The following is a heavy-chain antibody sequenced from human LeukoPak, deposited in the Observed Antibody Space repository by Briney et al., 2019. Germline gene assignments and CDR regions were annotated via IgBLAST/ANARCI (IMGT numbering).Heavy chain of an antibody. J-gene: IGHJ3*02. V-gene: IGHV3-23*01. Sequence: GGSLRLSCAASGFTVSSNYMSWVRQAPGKGLEWVSAISGSGGSTYYADSVKGRFTISRDNSKNTLYLQMNSLRAEDTAVYYCAKDPTVTTHGAFDIWGQGTMVTVSS. D-gene: IGHD4-17*01. CDR1: GFTVSSNY. CDR2: ISGSGGST. CDR3: AKDPTVTTHGAFDI.